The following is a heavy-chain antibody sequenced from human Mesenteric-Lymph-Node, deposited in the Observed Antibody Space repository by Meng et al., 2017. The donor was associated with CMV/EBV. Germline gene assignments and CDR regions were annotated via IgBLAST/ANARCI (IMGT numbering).Heavy chain of an antibody. CDR1: GGSVSSGSYY. CDR2: IYYSGST. Sequence: GSLRLSCTVSGGSVSSGSYYWSWIRQPPGKGLEWIGYIYYSGSTNYNPSLKSRVTISVDTSKNQLTLNLSSVIAADTAVYYCARFYSAKYYFDFWGQGTLVTVSS. J-gene: IGHJ4*02. D-gene: IGHD4-11*01. CDR3: ARFYSAKYYFDF. V-gene: IGHV4-61*01.